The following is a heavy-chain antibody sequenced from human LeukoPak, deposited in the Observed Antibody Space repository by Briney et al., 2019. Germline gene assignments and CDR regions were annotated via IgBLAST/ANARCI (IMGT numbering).Heavy chain of an antibody. D-gene: IGHD3-22*01. CDR3: ATTYYYYSGGYFGY. J-gene: IGHJ4*02. CDR2: IYGGGAT. CDR1: GFTVSSNY. V-gene: IGHV3-66*01. Sequence: PGGSLRLSCAASGFTVSSNYMSWVRQPPGEGLEWVSVIYGGGATYYADSVRGRFTISRDDSRNTLYLQMNSLRAEDTAVYYCATTYYYYSGGYFGYWGQGTLVTVSS.